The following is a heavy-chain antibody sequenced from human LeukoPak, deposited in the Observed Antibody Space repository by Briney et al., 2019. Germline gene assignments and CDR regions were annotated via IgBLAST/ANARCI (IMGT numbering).Heavy chain of an antibody. CDR3: AKDHDYDSSGYFLFAFDI. J-gene: IGHJ3*02. CDR2: ISGSGGST. V-gene: IGHV3-23*01. Sequence: GGSLRLSCTASGFPFTTYTMNWVRQAPGKGLEWVSAISGSGGSTYYADSVKGRFTISRDNSKNTLYLQMNSLRAEDTAVYYCAKDHDYDSSGYFLFAFDIWGQGTMVTVSS. D-gene: IGHD3-22*01. CDR1: GFPFTTYT.